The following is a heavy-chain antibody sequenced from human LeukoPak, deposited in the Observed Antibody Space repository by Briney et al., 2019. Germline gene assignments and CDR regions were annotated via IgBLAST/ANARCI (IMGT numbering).Heavy chain of an antibody. Sequence: GGSLRLSCAASGFTFSSYAMSWVRQAPGKGLEWVSAISGSGGSTYYADSVKGRFTISRDNSRDTLYLQMNSLRAEDTAVYYCAKGYYDYVWGSYYFDYWGQGTLVTASS. D-gene: IGHD3-16*01. CDR1: GFTFSSYA. J-gene: IGHJ4*02. CDR2: ISGSGGST. V-gene: IGHV3-23*01. CDR3: AKGYYDYVWGSYYFDY.